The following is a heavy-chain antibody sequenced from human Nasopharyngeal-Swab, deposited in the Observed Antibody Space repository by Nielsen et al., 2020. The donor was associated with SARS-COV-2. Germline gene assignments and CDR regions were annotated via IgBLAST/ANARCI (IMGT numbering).Heavy chain of an antibody. D-gene: IGHD2-15*01. CDR3: ARPPYCSGGSCYSMGLDY. CDR2: ISSSGGTV. CDR1: GFTFSDYY. Sequence: GESLKISCAASGFTFSDYYMSWIRQAPGKGLEWVSHISSSGGTVYYADSVKGRFTISRDNAKNSLYLQINSLRAEDTAVYYCARPPYCSGGSCYSMGLDYWGQGTLVPVSS. V-gene: IGHV3-11*01. J-gene: IGHJ4*02.